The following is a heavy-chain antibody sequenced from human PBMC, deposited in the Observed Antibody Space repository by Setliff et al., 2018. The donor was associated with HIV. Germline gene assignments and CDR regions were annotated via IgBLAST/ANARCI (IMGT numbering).Heavy chain of an antibody. V-gene: IGHV1-69*13. J-gene: IGHJ4*02. CDR1: GGTFSNYA. CDR2: IIPIFGAA. D-gene: IGHD3-22*01. CDR3: ARETEVKGYYDSSGSWGLGY. Sequence: SVKVSCKASGGTFSNYAISWVRQAPGQGLEWMGGIIPIFGAAKYAQKFQGRVTITADESTSIAYMELSSLRSEDTAVYYCARETEVKGYYDSSGSWGLGYWGQGTLVTVSS.